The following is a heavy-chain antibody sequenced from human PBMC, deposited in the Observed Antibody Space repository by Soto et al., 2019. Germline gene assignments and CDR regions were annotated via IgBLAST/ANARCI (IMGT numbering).Heavy chain of an antibody. CDR1: GGSISSGGYY. CDR3: ARTMVRGVIIPIYGMDV. CDR2: IYYSGST. Sequence: SETLSLTCTVSGGSISSGGYYWSWIRQHPGKGLEWIGYIYYSGSTYYNPSLKSRVTISVDTSKNQFSLKLSSVTAADTAVYYCARTMVRGVIIPIYGMDVWGQGTTVTVSS. V-gene: IGHV4-31*03. D-gene: IGHD3-10*01. J-gene: IGHJ6*02.